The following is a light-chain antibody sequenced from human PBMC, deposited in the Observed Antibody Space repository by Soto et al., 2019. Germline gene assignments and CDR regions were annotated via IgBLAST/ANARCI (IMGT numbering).Light chain of an antibody. V-gene: IGKV2-24*01. CDR1: QSLVHIDGNTY. CDR2: KIS. CDR3: KQATRSYT. Sequence: DIVLTQTRLSSPVTLGQPASISCRSSQSLVHIDGNTYFNWLQQRPGQPPRLLIYKISNRFPGVPYRFSGSGAGTDFTLKISRVDAEDVGVYYCKQATRSYTFGQGTRLEIK. J-gene: IGKJ2*01.